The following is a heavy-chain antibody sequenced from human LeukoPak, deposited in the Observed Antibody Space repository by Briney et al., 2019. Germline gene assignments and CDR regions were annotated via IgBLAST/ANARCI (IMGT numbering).Heavy chain of an antibody. D-gene: IGHD6-13*01. CDR3: ARVHSGSWDY. CDR2: ISSSSSTI. Sequence: GGSLRLSCAASGFTFSSYGMHWVRQAPGKGLEWVSYISSSSSTIHYADSVKGRFTISRDNAKNSLYLQMNSLRDEDTAVYYCARVHSGSWDYWGQGTLVTVSS. J-gene: IGHJ4*02. CDR1: GFTFSSYG. V-gene: IGHV3-48*02.